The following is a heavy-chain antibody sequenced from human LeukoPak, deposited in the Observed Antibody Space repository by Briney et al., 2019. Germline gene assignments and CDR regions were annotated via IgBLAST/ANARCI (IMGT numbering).Heavy chain of an antibody. Sequence: ASVKVSCKASGYSFTSYDINWVRQATGQGLEWMGWMNPNRGDTGYAQKFQGRVTMTTDTSTSTAYMELRSLRSDDTAVYYCARGGATIFGVVTLNWFDPWGQGTLVTVSS. J-gene: IGHJ5*02. CDR1: GYSFTSYD. V-gene: IGHV1-8*02. CDR3: ARGGATIFGVVTLNWFDP. CDR2: MNPNRGDT. D-gene: IGHD3-3*01.